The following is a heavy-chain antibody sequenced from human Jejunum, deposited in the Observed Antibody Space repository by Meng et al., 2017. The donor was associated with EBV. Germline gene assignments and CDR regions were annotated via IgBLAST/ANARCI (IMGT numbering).Heavy chain of an antibody. CDR2: IFHAGNT. Sequence: QGQWQESGPGLVKPSGTLSLTCGVSGDSIISTDTWWSWVRQPPGKGLEWIGEIFHAGNTNYNPSLKSQVTMSVDTSKNQFSLNLSSVTAADSAVYYCARGSHYTWDVWGQGTLVTVSS. CDR3: ARGSHYTWDV. J-gene: IGHJ4*02. CDR1: GDSIISTDTW. D-gene: IGHD3-16*01. V-gene: IGHV4-4*02.